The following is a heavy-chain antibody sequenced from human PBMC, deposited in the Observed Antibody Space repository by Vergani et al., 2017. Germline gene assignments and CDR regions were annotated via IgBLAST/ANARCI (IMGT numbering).Heavy chain of an antibody. CDR3: ARAGYYDFWSGYLSPSWFDY. CDR1: GFTFSSYA. CDR2: ISGSGGST. V-gene: IGHV3-23*04. D-gene: IGHD3-3*01. Sequence: VQLVESGGGVVQPGRSLRLSCAASGFTFSSYAMSWVRQAPGKGLEWVSAISGSGGSTYYADSVKGRFTISRDNSKNTLYLQMNSLRAEDKAVNYCARAGYYDFWSGYLSPSWFDYWGQGTLVTVSS. J-gene: IGHJ4*02.